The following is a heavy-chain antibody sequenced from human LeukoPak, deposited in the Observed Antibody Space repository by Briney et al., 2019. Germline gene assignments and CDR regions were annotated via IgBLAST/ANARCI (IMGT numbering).Heavy chain of an antibody. V-gene: IGHV4-39*01. D-gene: IGHD6-13*01. CDR2: IYYSGST. Sequence: PSETLSLTCTVSGGSISSSSYYWGWIRQPPGKGLEWIGSIYYSGSTYYNPPLKSRVTISVDTSKNQFSLKLSSVTAADTAVYYCARLTAVTLWYFDYWGQGTLVTVSS. CDR1: GGSISSSSYY. J-gene: IGHJ4*02. CDR3: ARLTAVTLWYFDY.